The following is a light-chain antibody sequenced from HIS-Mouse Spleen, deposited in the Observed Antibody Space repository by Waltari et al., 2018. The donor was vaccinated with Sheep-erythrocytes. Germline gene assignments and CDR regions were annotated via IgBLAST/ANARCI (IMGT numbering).Light chain of an antibody. CDR3: QSADSSGTYVV. CDR1: AFPKTY. J-gene: IGLJ2*01. Sequence: YELTPPPSVSVSLGQTARTTCSGDAFPKTYASWYQQKPCQAPVPVRYKDSERPSGIPERFSGSSSGTTVTLTISGVQAEDEADYYCQSADSSGTYVVFGGGTKLTVL. V-gene: IGLV3-25*03. CDR2: KDS.